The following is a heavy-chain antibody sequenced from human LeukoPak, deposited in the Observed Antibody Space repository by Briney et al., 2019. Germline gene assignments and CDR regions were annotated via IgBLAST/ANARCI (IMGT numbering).Heavy chain of an antibody. CDR1: GFTFNTYA. V-gene: IGHV3-30*18. D-gene: IGHD2/OR15-2a*01. J-gene: IGHJ3*01. CDR2: ISNDGSNN. Sequence: PGGSLRLTCAASGFTFNTYAMHWVRQAPGKGLEWVAVISNDGSNNDHGDSVKGRFTISRDNSKNTLYLQMNSLRPEDTAMYYSAKRVRATTWHTFEFWGQGTMVTVSS. CDR3: AKRVRATTWHTFEF.